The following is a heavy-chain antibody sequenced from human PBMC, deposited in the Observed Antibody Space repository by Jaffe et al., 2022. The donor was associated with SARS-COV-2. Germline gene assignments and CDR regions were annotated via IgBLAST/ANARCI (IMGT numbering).Heavy chain of an antibody. Sequence: EVQLVESGGGLVKPGGSLRLSCAASGFTFSNAYMSWVRQAPGKGLEWVGRIKSKVDGGTTDYSAPVKGRFSISRDDSKNTLFLQMNSLRIEDTAVYYCIIPPPMRASTWDLVDHWGQGILVTVSS. CDR3: IIPPPMRASTWDLVDH. CDR1: GFTFSNAY. D-gene: IGHD1-26*01. J-gene: IGHJ4*02. V-gene: IGHV3-15*01. CDR2: IKSKVDGGTT.